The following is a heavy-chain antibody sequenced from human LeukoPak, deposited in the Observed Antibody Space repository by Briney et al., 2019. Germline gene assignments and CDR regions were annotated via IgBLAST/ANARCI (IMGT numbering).Heavy chain of an antibody. V-gene: IGHV4-34*01. Sequence: SETLSLTCAVYGGSFSGYYWSWIRQPPGKGLEWIGEINHSGSTNYNPSLKSRVTISVDTSKNQFSLKLSSVTAADTAVYYCARVGYDSSGYYSSHRFDYWGQGTLVTVSS. J-gene: IGHJ4*02. D-gene: IGHD3-22*01. CDR2: INHSGST. CDR3: ARVGYDSSGYYSSHRFDY. CDR1: GGSFSGYY.